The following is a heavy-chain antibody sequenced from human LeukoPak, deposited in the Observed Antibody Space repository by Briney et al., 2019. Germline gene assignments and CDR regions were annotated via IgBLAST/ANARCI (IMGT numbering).Heavy chain of an antibody. D-gene: IGHD6-19*01. CDR3: AKASSGWYSGLDY. CDR1: GYTFTSYD. Sequence: AASVKVSCKASGYTFTSYDINWVRQATGQGLEWMGWMNPNSGNTGYAQKFQGRVTMTRNTSISTAYMELSSLRSEDTAVYYCAKASSGWYSGLDYWGQGTLVTVSS. CDR2: MNPNSGNT. V-gene: IGHV1-8*01. J-gene: IGHJ4*02.